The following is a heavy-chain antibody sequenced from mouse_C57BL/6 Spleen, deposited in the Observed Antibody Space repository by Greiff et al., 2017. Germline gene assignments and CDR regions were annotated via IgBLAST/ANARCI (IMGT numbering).Heavy chain of an antibody. Sequence: QVQLQQPGAELVKPGASVKMSCKASGYTFTSYWITWVKQRPGQGLEWIGDIYPGSGSTNYNEKFKSKATLTLDTSSSTAYMQLSSLTSEDSAVYYCAREEIYYDYGAWFAYWGQGTLVTVSA. CDR3: AREEIYYDYGAWFAY. J-gene: IGHJ3*01. V-gene: IGHV1-55*01. CDR2: IYPGSGST. CDR1: GYTFTSYW. D-gene: IGHD2-4*01.